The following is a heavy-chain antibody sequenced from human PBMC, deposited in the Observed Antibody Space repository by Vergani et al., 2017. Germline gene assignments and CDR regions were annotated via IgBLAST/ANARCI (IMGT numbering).Heavy chain of an antibody. J-gene: IGHJ4*02. CDR3: AKGGGYGSGHGFDY. CDR2: ISYDGSNK. CDR1: GFTFSSYG. D-gene: IGHD3-10*01. Sequence: QVQLVESGGGLVQPGRSLRLSCAASGFTFSSYGMHWVRQAPGKGLEWVAVISYDGSNKYYADSVKGRFTISRDNSKNTLYLQMNSLRAEDTAVYYCAKGGGYGSGHGFDYWGQGTLVTVSS. V-gene: IGHV3-30*18.